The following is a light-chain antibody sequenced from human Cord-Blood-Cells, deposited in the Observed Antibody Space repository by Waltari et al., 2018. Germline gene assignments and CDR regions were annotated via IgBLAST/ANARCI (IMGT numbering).Light chain of an antibody. Sequence: QSVLTQQPSASGTPGQRVTISCSGSSSNIGRNTVNCYQQLPGTAPKLLIYSNNQRPSGVPDRFSGSKSGTSASLAISGLQSEDEADYYCAAWDDSLNAWVFGGGTKLTVL. CDR1: SSNIGRNT. V-gene: IGLV1-44*01. CDR2: SNN. J-gene: IGLJ3*02. CDR3: AAWDDSLNAWV.